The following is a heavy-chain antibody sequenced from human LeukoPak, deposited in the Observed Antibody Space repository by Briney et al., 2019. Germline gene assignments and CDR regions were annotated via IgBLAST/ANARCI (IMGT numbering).Heavy chain of an antibody. D-gene: IGHD3-22*01. V-gene: IGHV1-2*02. Sequence: ASVKVSCKASGYTFTCYYMHWVRQAPGQGLEWMGWINPNSGGANYAQKFQGRVTMTRDTSISTAYMELSRLRSDDTAVYYCARDSSEGYFDLWGRGTLVTVSS. CDR2: INPNSGGA. CDR1: GYTFTCYY. CDR3: ARDSSEGYFDL. J-gene: IGHJ2*01.